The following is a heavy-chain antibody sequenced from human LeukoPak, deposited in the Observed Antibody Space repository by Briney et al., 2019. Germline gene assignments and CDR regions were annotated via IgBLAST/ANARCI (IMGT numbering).Heavy chain of an antibody. Sequence: WASVKVSCKASGYTFTGYYMHWVRQAPGQGLEWMGWINPNSGGTNYAQKFQGRVTMTRDTSISTAYMELSRLRSDDTAVYYCARGWAGKLLNAFDIWGQGTMVTVSS. CDR1: GYTFTGYY. J-gene: IGHJ3*02. CDR2: INPNSGGT. D-gene: IGHD2-21*01. V-gene: IGHV1-2*02. CDR3: ARGWAGKLLNAFDI.